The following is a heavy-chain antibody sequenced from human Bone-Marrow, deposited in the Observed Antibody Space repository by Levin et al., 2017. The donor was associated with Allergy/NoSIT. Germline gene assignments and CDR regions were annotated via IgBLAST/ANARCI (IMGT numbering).Heavy chain of an antibody. CDR2: IKQDGSEK. V-gene: IGHV3-7*01. CDR3: AREGGGYSYSKAPWFDP. J-gene: IGHJ5*02. Sequence: GESLKISCVASGFTFSSYWMSWVRQAPGKGLEWVANIKQDGSEKYYVDSVKGRFTISRDNAKNSLYLQMNSLRAEDTAVYYCAREGGGYSYSKAPWFDPWGQGTLVTVSS. D-gene: IGHD5-18*01. CDR1: GFTFSSYW.